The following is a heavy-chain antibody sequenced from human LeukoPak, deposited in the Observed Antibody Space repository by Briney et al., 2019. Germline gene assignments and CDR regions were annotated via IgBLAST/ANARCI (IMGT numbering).Heavy chain of an antibody. J-gene: IGHJ4*02. CDR1: GLTFSNYG. CDR2: IRFDGSNK. V-gene: IGHV3-30*02. D-gene: IGHD6-19*01. Sequence: GGSLRLSCAASGLTFSNYGVHWVRQAPGKGLEWVSFIRFDGSNKYYADSVKGRFTISRDSSKNTLYLQMNSLRAEDTAVYYCARDAAVAGTFGGYWGQGTLVTASS. CDR3: ARDAAVAGTFGGY.